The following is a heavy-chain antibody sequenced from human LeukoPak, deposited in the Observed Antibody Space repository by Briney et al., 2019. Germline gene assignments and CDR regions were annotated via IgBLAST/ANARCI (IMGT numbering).Heavy chain of an antibody. D-gene: IGHD6-13*01. V-gene: IGHV3-30*02. CDR3: AKGYGSSSSLI. J-gene: IGHJ3*02. Sequence: GGSLRLSCAASGFTFSSYGMHWVRQAPGKGLEWVAFIRHDGSNKYYADSVKGRFTISRDNSKNTLYLQMNSLRAEDTAVYYCAKGYGSSSSLIWGQGTMVTVSS. CDR1: GFTFSSYG. CDR2: IRHDGSNK.